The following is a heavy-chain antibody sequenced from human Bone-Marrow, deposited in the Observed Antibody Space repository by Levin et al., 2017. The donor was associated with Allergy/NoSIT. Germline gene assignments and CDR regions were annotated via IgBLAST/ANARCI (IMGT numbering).Heavy chain of an antibody. J-gene: IGHJ4*02. CDR1: GFTFDDYA. D-gene: IGHD6-19*01. Sequence: SCAASGFTFDDYAIHWVRQRPGRGLEWVAGINWNSDTIGYADSVKGRFTISRDNAKNSLYLQMNSLSTGDTACYFCAKARGFIAVAGDLDYWGRGTLVTVSS. CDR2: INWNSDTI. V-gene: IGHV3-9*01. CDR3: AKARGFIAVAGDLDY.